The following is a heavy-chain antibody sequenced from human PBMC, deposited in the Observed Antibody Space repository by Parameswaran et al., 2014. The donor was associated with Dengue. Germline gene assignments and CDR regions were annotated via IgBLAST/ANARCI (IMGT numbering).Heavy chain of an antibody. J-gene: IGHJ4*02. CDR2: INPNSGGT. D-gene: IGHD3-3*01. V-gene: IGHV1-2*02. CDR3: ARDRGFWRVYNYFDY. Sequence: CVRQAPGQGLEWMGWINPNSGGTNFAQKFQGRVSMTRDTSINTAYMEVTSLKSDDTAVYYCARDRGFWRVYNYFDYWGQGTPVTVSS.